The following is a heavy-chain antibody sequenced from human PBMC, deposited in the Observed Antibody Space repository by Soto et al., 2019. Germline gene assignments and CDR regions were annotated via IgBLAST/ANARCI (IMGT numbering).Heavy chain of an antibody. Sequence: SETLSLTCTVSGGSISSYYWSWIRQPPGKGLEWIGYIYYSGSTNYNPSLKSRVTISVDTSKNQFSLKLSSVTAADTAVYYCARHNIVATILFSGSFDIWGQGAMVTVSS. J-gene: IGHJ3*02. CDR2: IYYSGST. CDR1: GGSISSYY. CDR3: ARHNIVATILFSGSFDI. V-gene: IGHV4-59*08. D-gene: IGHD5-12*01.